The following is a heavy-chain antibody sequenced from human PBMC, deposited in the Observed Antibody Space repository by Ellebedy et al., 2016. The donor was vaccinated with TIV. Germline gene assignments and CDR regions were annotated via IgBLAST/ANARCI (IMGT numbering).Heavy chain of an antibody. CDR3: AHRYCTNGVCQTFDY. V-gene: IGHV2-5*02. J-gene: IGHJ4*02. CDR1: GFSLSTTGVS. Sequence: SGPTLVKPTQTLTLTCTFSGFSLSTTGVSVGWTRQPPGRALEWLALIYWDGDRRYSPSLKSRVTITKDTSKNQVVLTMTNVDPVDTATYFCAHRYCTNGVCQTFDYWGQGTLVTVSS. D-gene: IGHD2-8*01. CDR2: IYWDGDR.